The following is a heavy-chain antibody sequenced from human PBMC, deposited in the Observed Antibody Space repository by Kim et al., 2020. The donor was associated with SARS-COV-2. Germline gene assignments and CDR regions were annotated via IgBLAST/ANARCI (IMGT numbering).Heavy chain of an antibody. V-gene: IGHV5-10-1*01. CDR1: GYTFTNYW. Sequence: GESLKISCEASGYTFTNYWITWVRQMPGKGLEWMGRIDPSDSYTNYSPSFQGHVTISAAKYITTAYLQWTSLKASDTGMYYCATQDTPTDTLESWGQGTLVTVSS. D-gene: IGHD4-17*01. CDR2: IDPSDSYT. CDR3: ATQDTPTDTLES. J-gene: IGHJ4*02.